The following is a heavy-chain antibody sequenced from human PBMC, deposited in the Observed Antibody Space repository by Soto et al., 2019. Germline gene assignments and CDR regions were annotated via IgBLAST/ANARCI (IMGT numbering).Heavy chain of an antibody. J-gene: IGHJ4*02. CDR1: GESISSSSYY. D-gene: IGHD2-21*02. Sequence: SETLSLTCIVSGESISSSSYYWGWIRQPPGKGLEWIGNIYYSGRTYYNPSFKSRVTISIDTSKNQFSLKLSSVTATDTAVYYCARQRTTVVTQAYFDHWGQGALVTVSS. CDR3: ARQRTTVVTQAYFDH. V-gene: IGHV4-39*01. CDR2: IYYSGRT.